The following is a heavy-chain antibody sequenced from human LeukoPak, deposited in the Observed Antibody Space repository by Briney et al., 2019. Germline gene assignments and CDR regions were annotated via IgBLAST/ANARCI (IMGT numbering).Heavy chain of an antibody. CDR1: GFIVSSNY. J-gene: IGHJ3*02. CDR2: IYTDGST. CDR3: ARTGDLHAFDI. D-gene: IGHD7-27*01. V-gene: IGHV3-53*01. Sequence: PGGSLRLSCAASGFIVSSNYMNWVRQAPGKGLEWVSVIYTDGSTYYADSVKGRFTISRDSSKNTLYLQMNSLRAEDTAVYYCARTGDLHAFDIWGQGTMVTVSS.